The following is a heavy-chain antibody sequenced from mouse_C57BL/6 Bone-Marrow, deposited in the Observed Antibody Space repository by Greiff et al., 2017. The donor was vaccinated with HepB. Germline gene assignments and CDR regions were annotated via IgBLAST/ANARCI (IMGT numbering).Heavy chain of an antibody. V-gene: IGHV1-72*01. Sequence: QVHVKQPGAELVMPGASVKLSCKASGYTFTSYWMHWVKQRPGRGLEWIGRIDPNSGGTKYNEKFKSKATLTVDKPSSTAYMQLSSLTSEDSAVYYCAQFITTVVANGDFDYWGQGTTLTVSS. CDR3: AQFITTVVANGDFDY. D-gene: IGHD1-1*01. CDR2: IDPNSGGT. J-gene: IGHJ2*01. CDR1: GYTFTSYW.